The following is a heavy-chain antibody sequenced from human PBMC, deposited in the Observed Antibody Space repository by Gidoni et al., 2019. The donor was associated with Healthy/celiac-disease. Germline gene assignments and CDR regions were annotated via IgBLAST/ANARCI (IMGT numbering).Heavy chain of an antibody. CDR2: INHSGST. V-gene: IGHV4-34*01. D-gene: IGHD2-8*01. CDR1: GGSFSGYY. CDR3: ARDCTNGVCNPLDY. Sequence: QVQLQQWGAGLLKPSETLSLTCAVYGGSFSGYYWSWIRQPPGKGLEWIGEINHSGSTNYNPSLKSRVTISVDTSKNQFSLKLSSVTAADTAVYYCARDCTNGVCNPLDYWGQGTLVTVSS. J-gene: IGHJ4*02.